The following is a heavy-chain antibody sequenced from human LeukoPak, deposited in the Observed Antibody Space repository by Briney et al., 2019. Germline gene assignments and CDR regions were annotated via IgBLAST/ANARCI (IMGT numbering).Heavy chain of an antibody. J-gene: IGHJ4*02. CDR2: ISGSGGST. Sequence: PGGSLRLSCAASGFIFSSYAMHWVRQAPGKGLEWVSPISGSGGSTYYADSVKGRFTISRDNYKNTVYLQMNSLRAEDTATYYYAKDRSCINDVWHGDFYYWGQGTLVTVSS. V-gene: IGHV3-23*01. CDR1: GFIFSSYA. D-gene: IGHD2-8*01. CDR3: AKDRSCINDVWHGDFYY.